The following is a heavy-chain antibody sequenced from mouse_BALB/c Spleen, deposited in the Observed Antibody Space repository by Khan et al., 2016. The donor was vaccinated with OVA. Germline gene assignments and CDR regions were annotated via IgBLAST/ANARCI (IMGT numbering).Heavy chain of an antibody. CDR1: GISITTGNYR. D-gene: IGHD2-2*01. CDR2: LYYSGTT. Sequence: EVKLLESGPGLVKPSQTVSLTCTVTGISITTGNYRWSWIRHFPGNKLEWIGYLYYSGTTTYNPSLTSRTTITRDTSKNRFFLEMNSLTTEDTATYFCARDGGGFDSYDFDYWGQGTTLTVSS. CDR3: ARDGGGFDSYDFDY. V-gene: IGHV3-5*02. J-gene: IGHJ2*01.